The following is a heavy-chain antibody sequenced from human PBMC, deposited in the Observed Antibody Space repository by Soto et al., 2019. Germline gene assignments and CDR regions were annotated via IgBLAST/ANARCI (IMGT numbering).Heavy chain of an antibody. CDR2: IGGRGGST. CDR3: AKDGYGDRPYYFDY. CDR1: GFTFSTYA. D-gene: IGHD4-17*01. J-gene: IGHJ4*02. Sequence: EVQLLESGGGLVQPGGSLRLSCAASGFTFSTYALNWVRQAPGKGLEWVSAIGGRGGSTYFADSVKGRFSISRDSSKNTLYLQRHSLRAEDTAVYYCAKDGYGDRPYYFDYWGQGTLVSVSS. V-gene: IGHV3-23*01.